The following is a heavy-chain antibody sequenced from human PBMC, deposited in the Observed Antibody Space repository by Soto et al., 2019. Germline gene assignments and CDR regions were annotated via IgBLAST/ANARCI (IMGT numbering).Heavy chain of an antibody. CDR2: IYTSGST. CDR1: GGSISSYY. D-gene: IGHD3-22*01. J-gene: IGHJ4*02. CDR3: ARDTDYYDSSGYYIDY. V-gene: IGHV4-4*07. Sequence: PSETLSLTCTVSGGSISSYYWSWIRQPAGKGLEWIGRIYTSGSTNYNPSLKSRVTMSVDTSKNQFSLKLSSVTAADTAVYYCARDTDYYDSSGYYIDYWGQGTLVTVSS.